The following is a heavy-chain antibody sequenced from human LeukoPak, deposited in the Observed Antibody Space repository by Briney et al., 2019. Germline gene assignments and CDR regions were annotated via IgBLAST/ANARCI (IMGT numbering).Heavy chain of an antibody. CDR3: AREGIYLITNFDY. J-gene: IGHJ4*02. V-gene: IGHV3-21*01. CDR2: ISSSSSYI. D-gene: IGHD3-16*02. CDR1: GFIFNTFG. Sequence: PGGSLRLSCSASGFIFNTFGMNWVRQAPGKGLEWVSSISSSSSYIYYADSVKGRFTISRDNAKNSLYLQMNSLRAEDTAVYYCAREGIYLITNFDYWGQGTLVTVSS.